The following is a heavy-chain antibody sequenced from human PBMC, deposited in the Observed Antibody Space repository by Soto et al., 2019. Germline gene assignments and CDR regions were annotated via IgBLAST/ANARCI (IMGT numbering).Heavy chain of an antibody. D-gene: IGHD4-17*01. J-gene: IGHJ4*02. CDR3: AKAARYGDFRTTIDY. CDR2: ISGSGGST. Sequence: GGSLRLSCAGSGFTFSSYAMSWVRQAPGKGLEWVSAISGSGGSTYYADSVKGRFTISRDNSKNTLYLQMNSLRAEDTAVYYCAKAARYGDFRTTIDYWGQGTLVTVSS. V-gene: IGHV3-23*01. CDR1: GFTFSSYA.